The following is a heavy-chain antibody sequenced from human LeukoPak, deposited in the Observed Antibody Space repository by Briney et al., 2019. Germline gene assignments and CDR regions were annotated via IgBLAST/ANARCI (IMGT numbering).Heavy chain of an antibody. CDR2: INPKNDDT. CDR1: GYTFFNYY. D-gene: IGHD3-10*01. CDR3: ARRGSYFDS. Sequence: ASVTVSFKASGYTFFNYYIQWVRPAPGQGLQVMGVINPKNDDTRYTQKFQDRVTMTSDTSISTLYMELSRLRSDDTAIYYCARRGSYFDSWGQGTLVTVSS. V-gene: IGHV1-2*02. J-gene: IGHJ4*02.